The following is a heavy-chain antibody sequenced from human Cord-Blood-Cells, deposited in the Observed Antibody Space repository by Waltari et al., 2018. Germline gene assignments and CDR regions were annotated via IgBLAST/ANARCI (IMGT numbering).Heavy chain of an antibody. D-gene: IGHD6-13*01. Sequence: QVQLVQSGAEVKKPGSSVKVSCKASGGTFSSYAISWVRQAAGQGLEWMGGIIPIFGTANDAQKVQGRVTIPADESTSTAYMELSSLRSEDTAVDYWAGVFGRLNIAAAGTGGYYGMDVWGQGTTVTVSS. CDR3: AGVFGRLNIAAAGTGGYYGMDV. V-gene: IGHV1-69*01. J-gene: IGHJ6*02. CDR1: GGTFSSYA. CDR2: IIPIFGTA.